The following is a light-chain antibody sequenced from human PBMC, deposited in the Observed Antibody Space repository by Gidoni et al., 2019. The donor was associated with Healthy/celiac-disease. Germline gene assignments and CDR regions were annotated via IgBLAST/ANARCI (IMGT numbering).Light chain of an antibody. CDR2: DAS. CDR1: QSVSSY. Sequence: EIVLTQSPATLSLSPGERATLSCMASQSVSSYLAWYQQKPGQAPSLLIYDASNRATGIPARFSGSGSGTDFTLTISSLEPEDFAVYYCQQRSNWPWTFGQGTKVEIK. V-gene: IGKV3-11*01. CDR3: QQRSNWPWT. J-gene: IGKJ1*01.